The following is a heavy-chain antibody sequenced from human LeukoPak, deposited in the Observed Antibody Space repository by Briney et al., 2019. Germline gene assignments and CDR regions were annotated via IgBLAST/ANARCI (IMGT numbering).Heavy chain of an antibody. CDR2: IYTSGST. D-gene: IGHD3-10*01. CDR1: GGSFSGYY. V-gene: IGHV4-59*10. Sequence: SETLSLTCAVYGGSFSGYYWSWIRQPAGKGLEWIGRIYTSGSTNYNPSLKSRVTMSVDTSKNQFSLKLSSVTAADTAVYYCGGSGSYPEHYFDYWGQGTLVTVSS. J-gene: IGHJ4*02. CDR3: GGSGSYPEHYFDY.